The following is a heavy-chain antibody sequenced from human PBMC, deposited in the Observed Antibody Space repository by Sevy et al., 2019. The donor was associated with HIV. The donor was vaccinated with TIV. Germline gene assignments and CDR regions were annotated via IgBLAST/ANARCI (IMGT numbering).Heavy chain of an antibody. J-gene: IGHJ6*02. CDR3: ARIVKYYYDSSGPPTYYYYGMDV. CDR1: GYTFTTYG. Sequence: GESLKISCKASGYTFTTYGITWVRQAPGQGLEWMGWISAYNGNTNYAQKVQGRVTMTTDTSTSTAYMELRSLISDDTAVYYCARIVKYYYDSSGPPTYYYYGMDVWGQGTTVTVSS. V-gene: IGHV1-18*01. CDR2: ISAYNGNT. D-gene: IGHD3-22*01.